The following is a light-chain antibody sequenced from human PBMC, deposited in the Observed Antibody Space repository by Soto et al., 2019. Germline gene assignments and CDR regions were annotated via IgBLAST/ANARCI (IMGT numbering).Light chain of an antibody. J-gene: IGKJ2*01. V-gene: IGKV3-20*01. CDR1: QSVSSSY. CDR2: GAS. CDR3: QQYGSSPYT. Sequence: EIVLTQSPGTLSLSPGERATLSCRASQSVSSSYLAWYQHKPGQAPRLLIYGASSRASGIPDRFSGSGSGTHFTLTINKMEPEDFAVYYCQQYGSSPYTFGQGTKVDIK.